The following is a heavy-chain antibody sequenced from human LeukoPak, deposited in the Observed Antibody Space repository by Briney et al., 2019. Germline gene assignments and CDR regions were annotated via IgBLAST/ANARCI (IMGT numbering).Heavy chain of an antibody. CDR2: VNPNSGGT. CDR3: APNSGYSSGWFTG. V-gene: IGHV1-2*02. Sequence: ASVKDSCKASGYTFTAHYLHWVRQAPGQGLEWMGWVNPNSGGTRYAQHFQGRVVMTSDTSISTAYMELERLTSDDTAVYFCAPNSGYSSGWFTGWGQGTLVIVSS. J-gene: IGHJ4*02. D-gene: IGHD6-19*01. CDR1: GYTFTAHY.